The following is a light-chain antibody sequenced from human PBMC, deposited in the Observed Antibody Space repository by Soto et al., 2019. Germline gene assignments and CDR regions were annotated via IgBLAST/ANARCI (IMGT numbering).Light chain of an antibody. CDR3: QQSYGTPIT. CDR2: VAS. V-gene: IGKV1-39*01. CDR1: QSISRY. Sequence: DIHMTQSASSLSSSVGDRVTITVRASQSISRYLNWYQQKPGKAPNLLIYVASSLQSEVPSRFSGSGSGTDFTLTITSLQPEDFATYYCQQSYGTPITFGQGTRLEI. J-gene: IGKJ5*01.